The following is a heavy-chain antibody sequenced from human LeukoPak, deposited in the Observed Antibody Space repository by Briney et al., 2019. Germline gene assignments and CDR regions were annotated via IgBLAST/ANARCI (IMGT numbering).Heavy chain of an antibody. CDR3: ARGVTGGYYFDY. D-gene: IGHD7-27*01. CDR1: GFTVSSNY. V-gene: IGHV3-53*01. CDR2: IYSGGST. Sequence: GGSLRLSCAASGFTVSSNYMNWVRQAPGKGLEWVSVIYSGGSTYYADSVKGRFTISRDNSKNTLYLQMNSLRAEDTAVYYCARGVTGGYYFDYWGQGTLVTVSS. J-gene: IGHJ4*02.